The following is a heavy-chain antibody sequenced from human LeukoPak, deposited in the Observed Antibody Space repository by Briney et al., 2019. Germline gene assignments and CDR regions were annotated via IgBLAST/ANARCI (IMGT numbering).Heavy chain of an antibody. CDR1: GYTFTGYY. V-gene: IGHV1-2*02. CDR3: ANTGYSSSWESFDY. Sequence: ASVKVSCKASGYTFTGYYMHWVRQAPGQGLEWMGWINPNSGGTNYAQKFQGRVTMTRDTSISTAYMELSRLRSDDTAVYYCANTGYSSSWESFDYWGQGTLVTVSS. D-gene: IGHD6-13*01. J-gene: IGHJ4*02. CDR2: INPNSGGT.